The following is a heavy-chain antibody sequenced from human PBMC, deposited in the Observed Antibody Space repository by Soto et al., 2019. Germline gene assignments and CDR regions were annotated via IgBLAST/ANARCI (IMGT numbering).Heavy chain of an antibody. Sequence: GGSLRLSCAASGFTFSSYGMHWVRQAPGKGLEWVAVIWYDGSNKYYADSMKGRFTISRDNSKNTLYLQMNSLRAEDTAVYYCARGSGIAAAGYNWFDPRGQGTLVTVSS. J-gene: IGHJ5*02. CDR2: IWYDGSNK. V-gene: IGHV3-33*01. CDR3: ARGSGIAAAGYNWFDP. D-gene: IGHD6-13*01. CDR1: GFTFSSYG.